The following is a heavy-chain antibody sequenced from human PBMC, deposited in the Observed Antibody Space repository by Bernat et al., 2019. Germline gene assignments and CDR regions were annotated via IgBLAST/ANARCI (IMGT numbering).Heavy chain of an antibody. CDR3: ARGGWSHGFDI. Sequence: EVLLVESGGGLVQPGGSLRLSCAASGFTFTDYWMHWVRQAPGKGLVWVSRINNDGSDTIYADSVKGRFTLSRDNAKTTLYLQMNSLGVEDTAVYYCARGGWSHGFDIWGQGTMVTVSS. J-gene: IGHJ3*02. CDR2: INNDGSDT. CDR1: GFTFTDYW. D-gene: IGHD3-3*01. V-gene: IGHV3-74*01.